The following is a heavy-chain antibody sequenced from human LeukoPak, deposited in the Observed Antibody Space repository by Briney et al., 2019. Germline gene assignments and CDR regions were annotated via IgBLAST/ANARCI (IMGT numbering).Heavy chain of an antibody. Sequence: ASVKVSCKASGGTFSSYAISWVRQAPGQGLEWMGGIIPIFGTANYAQKFRGRVTITTDESTSTAYMELSSLRSEDTAVYYCARDLSGYSGSYPYYFDYWGQGTLVTVSS. CDR3: ARDLSGYSGSYPYYFDY. V-gene: IGHV1-69*05. D-gene: IGHD1-26*01. CDR1: GGTFSSYA. J-gene: IGHJ4*02. CDR2: IIPIFGTA.